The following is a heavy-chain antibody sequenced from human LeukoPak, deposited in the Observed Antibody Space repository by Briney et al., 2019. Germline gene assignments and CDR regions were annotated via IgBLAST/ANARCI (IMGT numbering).Heavy chain of an antibody. J-gene: IGHJ3*02. D-gene: IGHD4-23*01. Sequence: PGGSLRLSCAASGFTFSNYWMHRVRQAPGKGLVWVSRINSDGSNATYADSVKGRFTISRDNAKNTLYVQMNSLRAEDTAVYYCARDVGGNLGDAFDIWGQGTMVTVSS. V-gene: IGHV3-74*03. CDR3: ARDVGGNLGDAFDI. CDR2: INSDGSNA. CDR1: GFTFSNYW.